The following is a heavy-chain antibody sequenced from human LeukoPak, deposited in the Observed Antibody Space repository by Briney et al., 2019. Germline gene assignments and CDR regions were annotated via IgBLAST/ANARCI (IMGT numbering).Heavy chain of an antibody. CDR1: GGSISSSSYY. CDR2: IYYSGST. D-gene: IGHD6-6*01. Sequence: PSETLSLTCTVSGGSISSSSYYWGWIRQPPGKGLEWIGSIYYSGSTYYNPSLKSRVTISVDTSKNQFSLKLSSVTAADTAVYYCARRYSSSSWTNWFDPWGQGTLVTVSS. J-gene: IGHJ5*02. V-gene: IGHV4-39*01. CDR3: ARRYSSSSWTNWFDP.